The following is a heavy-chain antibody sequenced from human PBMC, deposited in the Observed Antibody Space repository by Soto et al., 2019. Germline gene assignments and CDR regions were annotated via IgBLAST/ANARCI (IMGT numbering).Heavy chain of an antibody. Sequence: GGSLRLSCAASGFTFSSYGMHWVRQAPGKGLEWVAVISYDGSNKYYADSVKGRFTISRDNSKNTLYLQMNSLRAEDTAVYYCAKDLIKGEGYCSGGSCLLFGGMDVWGQGTTVTVSS. CDR3: AKDLIKGEGYCSGGSCLLFGGMDV. CDR2: ISYDGSNK. V-gene: IGHV3-30*18. J-gene: IGHJ6*02. D-gene: IGHD2-15*01. CDR1: GFTFSSYG.